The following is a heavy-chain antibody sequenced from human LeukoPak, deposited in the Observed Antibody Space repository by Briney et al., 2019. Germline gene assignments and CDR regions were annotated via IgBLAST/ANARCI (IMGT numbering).Heavy chain of an antibody. V-gene: IGHV5-51*01. J-gene: IGHJ5*02. Sequence: GESLKISCKGSGYSFTSYWIGWVRQMPGKGLEWMGIIYPGDSDTRYSPSFQGQVTISADKSISTPYLQWSSLKASDTAMYYCARLGDFWSGYLNWFDPWGQGTLVTVSS. CDR1: GYSFTSYW. CDR2: IYPGDSDT. D-gene: IGHD3-3*01. CDR3: ARLGDFWSGYLNWFDP.